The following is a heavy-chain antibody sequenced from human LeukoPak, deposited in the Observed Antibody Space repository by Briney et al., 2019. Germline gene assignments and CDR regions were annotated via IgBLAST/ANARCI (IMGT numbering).Heavy chain of an antibody. V-gene: IGHV1-8*03. D-gene: IGHD3-16*02. CDR2: MNPNSGNT. CDR1: GYTFTSYD. CDR3: ARGHNKYYDYVWGSYRFFDY. J-gene: IGHJ4*02. Sequence: ASVKVSCKASGYTFTSYDINWVRQATGQGLEWMGWMNPNSGNTGYAQKFQGRVTITRNTSISTAYMELSSLRSEDTAVYYCARGHNKYYDYVWGSYRFFDYWGQGTLVTVSS.